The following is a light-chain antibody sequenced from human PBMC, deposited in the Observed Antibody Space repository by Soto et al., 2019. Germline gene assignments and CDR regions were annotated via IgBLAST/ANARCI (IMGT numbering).Light chain of an antibody. CDR3: QKYNSAPWT. V-gene: IGKV1-27*01. CDR2: AAS. CDR1: QDISNS. Sequence: DIQMTQSPSSLSASVGDRVTITCRASQDISNSLAWYQQKPGKVPKLLIYAASTLQSGVPSRFSGSGSGTDFTLTISSLQPEDVATDYCQKYNSAPWTFGQGTKVEIK. J-gene: IGKJ1*01.